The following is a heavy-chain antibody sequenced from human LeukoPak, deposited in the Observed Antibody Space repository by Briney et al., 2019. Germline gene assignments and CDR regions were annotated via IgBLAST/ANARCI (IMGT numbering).Heavy chain of an antibody. J-gene: IGHJ3*02. D-gene: IGHD3-22*01. CDR1: SGSISSSSYY. Sequence: SETLSLTCTVSSGSISSSSYYWGWIRQPPGKGLEWIGNIHYGGRTNYNPSLKSRVTISVDTSKNQFSLRLRSVTAADTAVYYCARISGIPMIVVLVTDGFDIWGQGTMVTVSS. CDR2: IHYGGRT. CDR3: ARISGIPMIVVLVTDGFDI. V-gene: IGHV4-39*07.